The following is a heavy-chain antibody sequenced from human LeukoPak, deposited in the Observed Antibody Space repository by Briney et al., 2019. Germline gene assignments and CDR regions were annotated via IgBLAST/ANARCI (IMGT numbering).Heavy chain of an antibody. J-gene: IGHJ3*02. CDR1: GGSTINYF. CDR3: AGTYYYDSSGPNYAFDI. Sequence: PSETLSLTCTVSGGSTINYFRSWIRQPPGKGLEWIGEINHSGSTNYNPSLKSRVTISVDTSKNQFSLKLSSVTAADTAVYYCAGTYYYDSSGPNYAFDIWGQGTMVTVSS. D-gene: IGHD3-22*01. V-gene: IGHV4-34*01. CDR2: INHSGST.